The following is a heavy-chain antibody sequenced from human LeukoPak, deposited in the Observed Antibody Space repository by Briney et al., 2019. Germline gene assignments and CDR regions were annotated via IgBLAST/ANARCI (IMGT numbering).Heavy chain of an antibody. CDR3: AREKDSSGYYNWFDP. Sequence: SETLSLTCTVSGGSISGSSYYWGWVRQPPGKGLEWIGEIYHSGSTNYNPSLKSRVTISVDKSKNQFSLKLSSVTAADTAVYYCAREKDSSGYYNWFDPWGQGTLVTVSS. D-gene: IGHD6-19*01. CDR1: GGSISGSSYY. V-gene: IGHV4-39*07. CDR2: IYHSGST. J-gene: IGHJ5*02.